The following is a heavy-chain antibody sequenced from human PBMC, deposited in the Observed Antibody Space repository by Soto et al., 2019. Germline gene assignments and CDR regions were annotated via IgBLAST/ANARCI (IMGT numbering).Heavy chain of an antibody. D-gene: IGHD6-6*01. CDR3: ARGYDSSSTFDYYYYYGMDV. J-gene: IGHJ6*02. Sequence: QVQLVQSGAEVKKPGASVKVSCKASGYTFTSYDINWVRQATGQGLEWMGWMNPNSGNTGYAQKFQGRVTMTRNTSISTAYMELSSMRSEDTAVYYCARGYDSSSTFDYYYYYGMDVWGQGTTVTVSS. CDR1: GYTFTSYD. CDR2: MNPNSGNT. V-gene: IGHV1-8*01.